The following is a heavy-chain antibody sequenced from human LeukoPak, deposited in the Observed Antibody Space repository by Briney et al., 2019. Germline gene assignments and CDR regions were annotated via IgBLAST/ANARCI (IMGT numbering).Heavy chain of an antibody. V-gene: IGHV3-73*01. CDR1: GCTFSDSG. CDR2: IRSKANSYAT. D-gene: IGHD2-21*01. Sequence: GGSLRLSCAASGCTFSDSGMHWVRQASGKGLEWVGRIRSKANSYATAYAASVKGRFTISRDDSKNTAYLQMNSLKTEDTAVYYCTRYGDYPFDYWGQGTLVTVSS. CDR3: TRYGDYPFDY. J-gene: IGHJ4*02.